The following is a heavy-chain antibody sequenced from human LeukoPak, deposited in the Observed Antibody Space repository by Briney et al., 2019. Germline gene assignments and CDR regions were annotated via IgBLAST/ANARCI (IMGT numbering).Heavy chain of an antibody. D-gene: IGHD6-13*01. Sequence: GGSLRLSCAASGFTFDDYGRSWVRQAPGKGLEWVSGINWNGGSTGYADSVKGRFTISRDNAKTSLYLQMNRLRAEDAALYYCASSTFSSSWDDGPNDHWGQGTLVTVSS. CDR3: ASSTFSSSWDDGPNDH. CDR1: GFTFDDYG. CDR2: INWNGGST. J-gene: IGHJ5*02. V-gene: IGHV3-20*04.